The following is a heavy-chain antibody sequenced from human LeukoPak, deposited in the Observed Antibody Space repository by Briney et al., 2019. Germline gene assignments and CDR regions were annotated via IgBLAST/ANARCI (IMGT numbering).Heavy chain of an antibody. V-gene: IGHV1-69*13. Sequence: ASVTVSCKASGGTFSSFAINWVRQAPGQGLEWMGGIIPIFGTANYAQKFQGRVTITADESTSTAYMELSSLRSEDTAVYYCARKLGHCSSTSCYGVNWFDPWGQGTLATVSS. CDR1: GGTFSSFA. CDR3: ARKLGHCSSTSCYGVNWFDP. D-gene: IGHD2-2*03. CDR2: IIPIFGTA. J-gene: IGHJ5*02.